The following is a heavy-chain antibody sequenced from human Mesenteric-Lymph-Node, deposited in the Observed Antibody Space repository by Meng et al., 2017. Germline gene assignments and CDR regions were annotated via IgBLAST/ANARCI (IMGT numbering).Heavy chain of an antibody. CDR3: ARVDASRRGHSVYYFVDLENLAFGI. D-gene: IGHD3-22*01. CDR2: ISYDGSNK. J-gene: IGHJ3*02. V-gene: IGHV3-30*19. Sequence: GGSLRLSCAASGFTFSSYGMHWVRQAPGKGLEWVAVISYDGSNKYYADSVKGRFTISRDNSKNTVYLQMNSLRAEDTAVYYCARVDASRRGHSVYYFVDLENLAFGIWGQGTMVTVSS. CDR1: GFTFSSYG.